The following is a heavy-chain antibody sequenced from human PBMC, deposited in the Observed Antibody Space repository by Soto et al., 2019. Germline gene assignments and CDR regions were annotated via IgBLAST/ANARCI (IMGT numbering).Heavy chain of an antibody. CDR2: NSPDNGNT. CDR1: GYTFTIYG. J-gene: IGHJ6*02. Sequence: QVQLVQSGGEVKKPGASAKVSCKASGYTFTIYGINWVRQAPGQGLEWMGWNSPDNGNTNYAQKLQGRVTMTTDTSTNTAYMELRSLRSDDTAVYYCARALGYSGYAGMDVWGQGTTVTVSS. V-gene: IGHV1-18*01. D-gene: IGHD5-12*01. CDR3: ARALGYSGYAGMDV.